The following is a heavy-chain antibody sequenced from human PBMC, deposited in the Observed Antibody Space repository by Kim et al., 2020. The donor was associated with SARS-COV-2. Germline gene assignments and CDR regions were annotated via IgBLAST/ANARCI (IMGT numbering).Heavy chain of an antibody. CDR2: ISYDGSNK. Sequence: GGSLRLSCAASGFTFSSYGMHWVRQAPGKGLEWVAVISYDGSNKYYADSVKGRFTISRDNSKNTLYLQMNSLRAEDTAVYYCAKETRRLWFGELLLFDY. D-gene: IGHD3-10*01. CDR1: GFTFSSYG. J-gene: IGHJ4*01. CDR3: AKETRRLWFGELLLFDY. V-gene: IGHV3-30*18.